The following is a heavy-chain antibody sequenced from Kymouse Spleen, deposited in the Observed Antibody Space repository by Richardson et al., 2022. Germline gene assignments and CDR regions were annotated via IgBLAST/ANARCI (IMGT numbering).Heavy chain of an antibody. D-gene: IGHD3-22*01. CDR2: IWYDGSNK. V-gene: IGHV3-33*01. CDR3: ARDRNYYDSSGYLFDY. CDR1: GFTFSSYG. J-gene: IGHJ4*02. Sequence: QVQLVESGGGVVQPGRSLRLSCAASGFTFSSYGMHWVRQAPGKGLEWVAVIWYDGSNKYYADSVKGRFTISRDNSKNTLYLQMNSLRAEDTAVYYCARDRNYYDSSGYLFDYWGQGTLVTVSS.